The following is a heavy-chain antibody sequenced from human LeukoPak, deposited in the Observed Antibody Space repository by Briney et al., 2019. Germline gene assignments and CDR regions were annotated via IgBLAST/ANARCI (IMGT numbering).Heavy chain of an antibody. CDR1: GFTFSSFW. V-gene: IGHV3-7*01. D-gene: IGHD5-24*01. CDR3: ARALGRLQPYYYYYGMDV. Sequence: GGSLSLSCAGSGFTFSSFWMSWVRQAPGKGLEWVANIKQDGSEKYYVDSVKGRFTISRDNAKNSLHLQMNSLRAEDTAVYYCARALGRLQPYYYYYGMDVWGQGTTVTVSS. J-gene: IGHJ6*02. CDR2: IKQDGSEK.